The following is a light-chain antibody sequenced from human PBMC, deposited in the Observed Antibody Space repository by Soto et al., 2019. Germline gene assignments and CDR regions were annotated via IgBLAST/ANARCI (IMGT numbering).Light chain of an antibody. J-gene: IGKJ5*01. CDR1: QSFSIW. CDR2: AAS. Sequence: EIRMTQSASTLSACVGDRATMXCRASQSFSIWLVWYQQKAGEARKRLIYAASTLQGGGPSRFSGSGSVTDFTLSISSLQPEDFATYYGQQTNSIPITFGQGTRLEIK. CDR3: QQTNSIPIT. V-gene: IGKV1-39*01.